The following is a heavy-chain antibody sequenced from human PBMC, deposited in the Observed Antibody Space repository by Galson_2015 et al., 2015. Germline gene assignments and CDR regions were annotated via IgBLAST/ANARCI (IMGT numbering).Heavy chain of an antibody. Sequence: SLRLSCAASGFTFSSYAMHWVRQAPGKGLEWVAVISYDGSNKYYADSVKGRFTISRDNSKNTLYLQMNGLRAEDTAVYYCAGGGGYSYLPRRAGMDVWGQGTTVTVSS. CDR3: AGGGGYSYLPRRAGMDV. CDR1: GFTFSSYA. J-gene: IGHJ6*02. V-gene: IGHV3-30-3*01. D-gene: IGHD5-18*01. CDR2: ISYDGSNK.